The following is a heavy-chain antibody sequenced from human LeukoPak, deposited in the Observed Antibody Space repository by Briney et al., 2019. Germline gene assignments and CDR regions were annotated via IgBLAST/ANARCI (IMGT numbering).Heavy chain of an antibody. D-gene: IGHD6-19*01. J-gene: IGHJ6*03. CDR3: ARSDSSGWSAGFAYYYYYYMDV. V-gene: IGHV3-7*01. CDR1: GFTFSSYW. CDR2: IKQDGSEK. Sequence: GGSLRLSCAASGFTFSSYWMSWVRQAPGKGLEWVANIKQDGSEKYYVDSVKGRFTISRDNAKNSLYLQMNSLRAEDTAVYYCARSDSSGWSAGFAYYYYYYMDVWGKGTTVTVSS.